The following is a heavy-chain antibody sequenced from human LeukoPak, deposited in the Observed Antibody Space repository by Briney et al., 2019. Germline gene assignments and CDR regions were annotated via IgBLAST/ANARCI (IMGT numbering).Heavy chain of an antibody. CDR1: GFTFGSYW. J-gene: IGHJ4*02. V-gene: IGHV3-74*01. CDR3: ARLDDSSGYSFDY. Sequence: GGSLRLSCAASGFTFGSYWMHWVRQAPGKGLVWVSRINGDGSSTSYADSVKGRFTISRDNAKNTLYLQMNSLRAEDTAVYYCARLDDSSGYSFDYWGQGTLVTVSS. CDR2: INGDGSST. D-gene: IGHD3-22*01.